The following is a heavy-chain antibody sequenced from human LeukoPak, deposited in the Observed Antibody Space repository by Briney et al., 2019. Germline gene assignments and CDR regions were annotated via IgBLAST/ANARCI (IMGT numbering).Heavy chain of an antibody. CDR2: ISYDGSNK. Sequence: GGSLRLSCAASGFTFSSYAMHWVCQAPGKGLEWVAVISYDGSNKYYADSVKGRFTISRDNSKNTLYLQMNSLRAEDTAVYYCARDPSKWYYYMDVWGKGTTVTVSS. D-gene: IGHD1-26*01. CDR1: GFTFSSYA. CDR3: ARDPSKWYYYMDV. V-gene: IGHV3-30-3*01. J-gene: IGHJ6*03.